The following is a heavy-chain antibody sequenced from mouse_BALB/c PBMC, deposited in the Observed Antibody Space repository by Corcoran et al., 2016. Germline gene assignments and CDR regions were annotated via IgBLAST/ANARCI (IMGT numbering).Heavy chain of an antibody. CDR3: ARPFITTATGTWFAY. D-gene: IGHD1-2*01. Sequence: EVQLQQSGPELVKPGASVKMSCKASGYTFTSYVMHWVKQKPGQGLEWIGYINPYNDGTKYNEKFKGKATLTSDKSSSTAYMELSSLTSEDSAVYYCARPFITTATGTWFAYWGQGTLVTVSA. V-gene: IGHV1S136*01. CDR2: INPYNDGT. J-gene: IGHJ3*01. CDR1: GYTFTSYV.